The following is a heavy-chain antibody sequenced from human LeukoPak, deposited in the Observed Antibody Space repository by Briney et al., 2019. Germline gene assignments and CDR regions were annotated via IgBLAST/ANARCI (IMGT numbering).Heavy chain of an antibody. CDR3: AKEYGYTYGEFDY. D-gene: IGHD5-18*01. J-gene: IGHJ4*02. V-gene: IGHV3-7*01. CDR1: GFTFRNFW. Sequence: PGGSLRLSCEASGFTFRNFWMSWVRRAPGKGLEWVANIYQDGGEKDYMDSVKGRFTISRDNSKNTLYLQMNSLRAEDTAVYYCAKEYGYTYGEFDYWAQGTLVTVSS. CDR2: IYQDGGEK.